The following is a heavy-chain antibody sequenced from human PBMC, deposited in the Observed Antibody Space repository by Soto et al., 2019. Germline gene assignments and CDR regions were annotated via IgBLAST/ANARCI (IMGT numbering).Heavy chain of an antibody. D-gene: IGHD2-21*02. CDR2: ITITGDTT. J-gene: IGHJ4*02. Sequence: EVQLVESEGGLVQPGGSLRLSCEASGFIFTTSDMSWVRQAPGKGLEWISSITITGDTTHYADSVKGRFTISRDNSRKPVFLQMKRLRVDDPAVYSCAKGGGGDHGYWGQGTLVAVSS. CDR3: AKGGGGDHGY. V-gene: IGHV3-23*04. CDR1: GFIFTTSD.